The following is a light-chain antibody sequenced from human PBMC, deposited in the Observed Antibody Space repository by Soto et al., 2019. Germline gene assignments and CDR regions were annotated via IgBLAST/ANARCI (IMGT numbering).Light chain of an antibody. Sequence: IPMTPSPSALSASVGDTVNITCRASPSISRCLAWSPPHPGHAPQLLISAASRLESGVPSRFSGSGSGTEFTLTISRLPPDDFATYYCQQYNSYLTFGQGTKVDIK. CDR1: PSISRC. V-gene: IGKV1-5*01. CDR3: QQYNSYLT. J-gene: IGKJ1*01. CDR2: AAS.